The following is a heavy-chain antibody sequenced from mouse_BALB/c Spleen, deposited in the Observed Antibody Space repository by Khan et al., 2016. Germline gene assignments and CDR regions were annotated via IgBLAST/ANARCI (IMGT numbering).Heavy chain of an antibody. Sequence: EVELVESGGGLVKPGGSLKLSCAASGFTFSDYYMYWVRQTPEKRLEWVATISDGGSYTYYPDSVKGRFTLSRDNANLYLQMSSLKSEDTAMYYCARDLNWYFDVWGAGTTVTVSS. V-gene: IGHV5-4*02. CDR1: GFTFSDYY. CDR3: ARDLNWYFDV. CDR2: ISDGGSYT. J-gene: IGHJ1*01.